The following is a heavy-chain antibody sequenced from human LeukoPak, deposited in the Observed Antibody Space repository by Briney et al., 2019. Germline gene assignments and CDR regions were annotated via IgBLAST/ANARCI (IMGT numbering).Heavy chain of an antibody. CDR1: GGTFSSYA. Sequence: SVKVSCKASGGTFSSYAISWVRQAPGQGLEWMGGIIPIFGTANYAQKFQGRVTITTDESTGTAYMELSSLRSEDTAVYYCARDLLRRDSSGYYWPDYFDYWGQGTLVTVSS. J-gene: IGHJ4*02. CDR3: ARDLLRRDSSGYYWPDYFDY. CDR2: IIPIFGTA. D-gene: IGHD3-22*01. V-gene: IGHV1-69*05.